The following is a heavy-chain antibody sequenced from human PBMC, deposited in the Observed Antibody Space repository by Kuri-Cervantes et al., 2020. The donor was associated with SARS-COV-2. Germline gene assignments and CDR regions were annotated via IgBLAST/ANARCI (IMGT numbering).Heavy chain of an antibody. Sequence: GESLKISCAASGFTFSSYWMTWVRQAPGKGLEWVANIKQDGSEKYYVDSVKGRFTISRDNAKNSLYLQMNSLRAEDTAVYYCARAAENLGPFDYWGQGTLVTVSS. D-gene: IGHD2/OR15-2a*01. J-gene: IGHJ4*02. CDR1: GFTFSSYW. CDR2: IKQDGSEK. V-gene: IGHV3-7*01. CDR3: ARAAENLGPFDY.